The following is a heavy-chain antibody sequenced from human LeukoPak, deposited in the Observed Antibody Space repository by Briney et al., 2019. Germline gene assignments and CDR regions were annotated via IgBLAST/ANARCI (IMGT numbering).Heavy chain of an antibody. D-gene: IGHD5-24*01. V-gene: IGHV1-18*01. CDR3: ARTMAAPDENWFDP. CDR2: ISAYNGNT. J-gene: IGHJ5*02. CDR1: GYTFTSFG. Sequence: ASVKVSCKASGYTFTSFGISWVRQAPGQGLEWMGWISAYNGNTNYAQKLQGRVTMTTDTSTSTAYMELRSLRSDDTAVYYCARTMAAPDENWFDPWGQGTLFTVSS.